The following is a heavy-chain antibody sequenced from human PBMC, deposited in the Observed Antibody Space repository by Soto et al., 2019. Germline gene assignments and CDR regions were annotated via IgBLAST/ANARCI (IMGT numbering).Heavy chain of an antibody. CDR1: GFTFSSYG. CDR2: ISYDGSNK. CDR3: AKSAIAVAGPYYYYGMDV. Sequence: GVSLRLSCAASGFTFSSYGMHWVRQAPGKGLEWVAVISYDGSNKYYADSVKGRFTISRDNSKNTLYLQMNSLRAEDTAVYYCAKSAIAVAGPYYYYGMDVWGQGTTVNVSS. D-gene: IGHD6-19*01. V-gene: IGHV3-30*18. J-gene: IGHJ6*02.